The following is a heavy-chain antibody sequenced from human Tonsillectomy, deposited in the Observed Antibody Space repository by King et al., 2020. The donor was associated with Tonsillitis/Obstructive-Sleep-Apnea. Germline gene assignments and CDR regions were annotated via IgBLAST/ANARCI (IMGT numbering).Heavy chain of an antibody. CDR2: IIPVFGTP. CDR1: GGTFNTYP. CDR3: ARGSRTTDYYYYHYMDV. Sequence: QLVQSGAEVKKPGSSVRVSCKPSGGTFNTYPIIWVRQAPGQGLEWMGGIIPVFGTPNYAQKFHVRVTITADESTSTAYMELSSLRSEDTAVYYCARGSRTTDYYYYHYMDVWGKGTTVTVSS. D-gene: IGHD4-11*01. V-gene: IGHV1-69*12. J-gene: IGHJ6*03.